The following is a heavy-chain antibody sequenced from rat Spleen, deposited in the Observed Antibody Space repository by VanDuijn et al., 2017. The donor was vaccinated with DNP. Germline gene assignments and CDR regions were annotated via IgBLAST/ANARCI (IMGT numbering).Heavy chain of an antibody. Sequence: EVQLQESGPGLVKPSQSLSLTCSVTGYSITSNYWGWIREFPGNKMEWIGHISYSGTTTYNPSLTSRISITRDTSKNQFFLQLNSSTTEDTATYYCAKYYYSSYFDYWGQGVMVTVSS. CDR1: GYSITSNY. CDR3: AKYYYSSYFDY. J-gene: IGHJ2*01. D-gene: IGHD1-2*01. CDR2: ISYSGTT. V-gene: IGHV3-1*01.